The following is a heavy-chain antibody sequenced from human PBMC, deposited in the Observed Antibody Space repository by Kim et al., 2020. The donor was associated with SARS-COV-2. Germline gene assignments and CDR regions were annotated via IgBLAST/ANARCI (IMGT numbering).Heavy chain of an antibody. V-gene: IGHV5-51*01. Sequence: GESLKISCKGSGYSFTSYWIGWVRQMPGKGLEWMGIIYPGDSDTRYSPSFQGQVAISADTSISTAYLQWSSLKASDTAVYYCARRGSSGSYPETYFDYWGQGTLVTVSS. CDR2: IYPGDSDT. CDR1: GYSFTSYW. J-gene: IGHJ4*02. CDR3: ARRGSSGSYPETYFDY. D-gene: IGHD1-26*01.